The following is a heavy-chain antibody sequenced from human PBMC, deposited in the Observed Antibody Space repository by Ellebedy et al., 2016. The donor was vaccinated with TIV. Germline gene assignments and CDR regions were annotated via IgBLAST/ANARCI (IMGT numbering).Heavy chain of an antibody. CDR2: MNPNSGNT. D-gene: IGHD5-24*01. CDR1: GYTFTSYD. CDR3: ARDGQGWPTHFDY. J-gene: IGHJ4*02. V-gene: IGHV1-8*01. Sequence: AASVKVSCKASGYTFTSYDINWVRQATGQGLEWMGWMNPNSGNTGYAQKFQGRVTMTTDTSTSTAYMELRSLRSDDTAVYYCARDGQGWPTHFDYWGQGTLVTVSS.